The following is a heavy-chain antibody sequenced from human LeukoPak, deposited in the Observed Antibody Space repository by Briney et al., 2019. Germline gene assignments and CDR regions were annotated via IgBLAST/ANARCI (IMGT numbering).Heavy chain of an antibody. CDR2: INHSGST. Sequence: SETLSLTCAVYGGSFRGYYWSWIRQPPGKGREWIGEINHSGSTNYNPSLKSRVTIPVDTYKNQFSLKLSYVTAADTAVYYCARPRYYYDSSGYGYWGQGTLVTVSS. CDR3: ARPRYYYDSSGYGY. V-gene: IGHV4-34*01. D-gene: IGHD3-22*01. CDR1: GGSFRGYY. J-gene: IGHJ4*02.